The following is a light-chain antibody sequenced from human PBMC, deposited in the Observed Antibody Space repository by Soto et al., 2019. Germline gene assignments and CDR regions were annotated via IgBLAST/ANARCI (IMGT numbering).Light chain of an antibody. Sequence: ETVMTQSPATLSVSPGERATLSCRASQSVSSNLAWYQQKPGQAPRLLIYETSTRATGVPARFSGSGSGTEFTLTFSCLQSEDFAVYYCQQYNNWPGTFGQGTKVDIK. CDR1: QSVSSN. J-gene: IGKJ1*01. V-gene: IGKV3-15*01. CDR3: QQYNNWPGT. CDR2: ETS.